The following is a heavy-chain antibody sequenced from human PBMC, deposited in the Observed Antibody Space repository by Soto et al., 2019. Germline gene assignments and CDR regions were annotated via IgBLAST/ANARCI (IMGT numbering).Heavy chain of an antibody. J-gene: IGHJ4*02. CDR1: RFAFSNAW. CDR2: IKSKTDGGTT. CDR3: TTDDPINKH. V-gene: IGHV3-15*01. Sequence: GGSLRLSCAASRFAFSNAWMSWVRQAPGKGLEWVGRIKSKTDGGTTDYAAPVKGRFAISRDDSKNTVYLQMNSLKTDDTAVYYCTTDDPINKHWGQGALVTVS.